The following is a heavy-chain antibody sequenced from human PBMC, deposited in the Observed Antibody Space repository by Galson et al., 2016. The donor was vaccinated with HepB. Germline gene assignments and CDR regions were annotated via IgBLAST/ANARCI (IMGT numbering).Heavy chain of an antibody. CDR1: GYTFTTNG. CDR2: ISAYSGET. Sequence: SVKVSCKASGYTFTTNGISWVRQTPGQGLEWMGWISAYSGETKYVEKFQGRLTMTTNTSTTTAYMDLRSLTSDDTAVYFCARAPLTSYYYGSGRDPTFDNWGQGTLVTVS. V-gene: IGHV1-18*04. J-gene: IGHJ4*02. CDR3: ARAPLTSYYYGSGRDPTFDN. D-gene: IGHD3-10*01.